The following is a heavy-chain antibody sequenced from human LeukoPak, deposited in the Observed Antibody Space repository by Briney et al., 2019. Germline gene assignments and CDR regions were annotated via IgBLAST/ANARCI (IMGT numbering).Heavy chain of an antibody. CDR1: GFSFSSYA. Sequence: GGSLRLSCAASGFSFSSYAMHWVRQAPGKGLEWVAVISYDGSNKYYADSVKGRFTISRDNSKNTLYLQMNSLRAEDTAVYYCARDSIVGATWGQGTLVTVSS. CDR3: ARDSIVGAT. CDR2: ISYDGSNK. J-gene: IGHJ4*02. D-gene: IGHD1-26*01. V-gene: IGHV3-30-3*01.